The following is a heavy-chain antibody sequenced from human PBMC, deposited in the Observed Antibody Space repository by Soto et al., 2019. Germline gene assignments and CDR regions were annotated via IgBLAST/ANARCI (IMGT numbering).Heavy chain of an antibody. J-gene: IGHJ5*02. CDR2: IFSNDEK. Sequence: QVTVKESGPVLVKPTETLTLTSTVSGFSLSNAGLGVSWIRQPPGKALEWLAHIFSNDEKSYSTSLKSRLTISKDTSKSQVVLTMTNMDPVDTATYYRASTYSTSWYWFDTWGQGTLVTVFS. CDR1: GFSLSNAGLG. D-gene: IGHD6-13*01. V-gene: IGHV2-26*04. CDR3: ASTYSTSWYWFDT.